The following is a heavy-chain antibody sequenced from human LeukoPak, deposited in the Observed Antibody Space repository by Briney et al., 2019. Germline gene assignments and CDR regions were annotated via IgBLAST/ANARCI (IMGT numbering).Heavy chain of an antibody. V-gene: IGHV1-8*01. CDR2: MNPNSGNT. D-gene: IGHD3-22*01. CDR1: GYTFTSYD. J-gene: IGHJ3*02. Sequence: ASVKVSCKASGYTFTSYDIDWVRQATGQGLEWMGWMNPNSGNTGYAQKFQGRVTMTRNTSINKAYMELSSLGSEDTAVYYCAVFGYYYDSSAAFDIWGQGTMVTVSS. CDR3: AVFGYYYDSSAAFDI.